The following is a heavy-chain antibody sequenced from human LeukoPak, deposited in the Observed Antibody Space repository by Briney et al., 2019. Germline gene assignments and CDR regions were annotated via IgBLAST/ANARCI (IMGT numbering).Heavy chain of an antibody. V-gene: IGHV4-39*07. J-gene: IGHJ4*02. CDR3: ARHPRRGYSYGYRY. CDR1: GGSISSSSYY. D-gene: IGHD5-18*01. Sequence: SETLSLTCTVSGGSISSSSYYWGWIRQPPGKGLEWIGSIYYSGSTYYNPSLKSRVTISVDTSKNQFSLKLRSVTAAGTAVYSCARHPRRGYSYGYRYWGQGTLATVSS. CDR2: IYYSGST.